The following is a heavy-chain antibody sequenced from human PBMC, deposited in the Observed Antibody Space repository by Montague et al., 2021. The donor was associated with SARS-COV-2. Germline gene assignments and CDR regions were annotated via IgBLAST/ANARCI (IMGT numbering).Heavy chain of an antibody. J-gene: IGHJ5*02. D-gene: IGHD2/OR15-2a*01. V-gene: IGHV4-59*11. CDR1: GGSTASHY. Sequence: SETLSLTCTVSGGSTASHYWNWIRQSPGKRPEWIGYVYYNGDTKYNPSLQSRVTISIDTSKQEFSMRLISVTAADTAVYYCARDAYYFGPGRENHGAFDPWGQGILVTVSS. CDR3: ARDAYYFGPGRENHGAFDP. CDR2: VYYNGDT.